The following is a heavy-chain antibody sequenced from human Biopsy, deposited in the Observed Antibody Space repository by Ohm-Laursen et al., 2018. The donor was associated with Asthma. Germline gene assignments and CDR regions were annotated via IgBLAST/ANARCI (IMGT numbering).Heavy chain of an antibody. J-gene: IGHJ6*02. Sequence: SLRLSCAASGFTFEEYAMHWVRQPPGKGLEWVSGISWNSGTIAYADSVKGRFTISRDNSNNSVYLQMNSLRPEDTALYFCSRDRGGSTRSGYYYYGMDVWGQGTTVTVSS. CDR3: SRDRGGSTRSGYYYYGMDV. CDR1: GFTFEEYA. CDR2: ISWNSGTI. V-gene: IGHV3-9*01. D-gene: IGHD2-15*01.